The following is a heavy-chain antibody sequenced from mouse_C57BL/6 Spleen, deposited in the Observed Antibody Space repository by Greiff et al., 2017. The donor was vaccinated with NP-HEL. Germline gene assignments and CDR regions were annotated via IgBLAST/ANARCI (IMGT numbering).Heavy chain of an antibody. CDR3: ARGRDFYYFDY. V-gene: IGHV1-64*01. CDR1: GYTFTSYW. J-gene: IGHJ2*01. CDR2: IHPNSGST. D-gene: IGHD3-3*01. Sequence: QVQLKQPGAELVKPGASVKLSCKASGYTFTSYWMHWVKQRPGQGLEWIGMIHPNSGSTNYNEKFKSKATLTVDKSSSTAYMQLSSLTSEDSAVYYCARGRDFYYFDYWGQGTTLTVSS.